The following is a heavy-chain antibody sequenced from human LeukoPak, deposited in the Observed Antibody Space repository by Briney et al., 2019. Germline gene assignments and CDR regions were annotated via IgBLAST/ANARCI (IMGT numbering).Heavy chain of an antibody. CDR3: ARSRFGDGSYGY. D-gene: IGHD1-26*01. CDR1: GGSISSYY. V-gene: IGHV4-59*01. J-gene: IGHJ4*02. CDR2: VYYSGST. Sequence: SETLSLTCTVSGGSISSYYWSWIRQPPGKGLEWIGYVYYSGSTNYNPSLKSRVTISVDTSKNQFSLKLSSVTAADTAVYYCARSRFGDGSYGYRGQGTLVTVSS.